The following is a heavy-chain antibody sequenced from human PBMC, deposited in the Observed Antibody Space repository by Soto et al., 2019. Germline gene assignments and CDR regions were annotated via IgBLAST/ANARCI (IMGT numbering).Heavy chain of an antibody. V-gene: IGHV3-30*18. CDR3: AKEGGNSYYYYGMDV. CDR2: ISSDESSK. D-gene: IGHD2-21*02. CDR1: GFSFSDYG. J-gene: IGHJ6*02. Sequence: QVQLVESGGGVVQPGRSLRLSCAASGFSFSDYGMHWVRQAPGKGLEWVAVISSDESSKYYADSVKGRFTISRDNSKNTPDLQMNSPSPEDTAVYYCAKEGGNSYYYYGMDVWGQGTTATVSS.